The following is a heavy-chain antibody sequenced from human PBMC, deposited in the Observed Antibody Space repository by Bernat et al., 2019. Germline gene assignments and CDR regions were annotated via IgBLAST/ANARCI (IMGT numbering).Heavy chain of an antibody. CDR2: INHSGST. D-gene: IGHD6-13*01. CDR1: GGSFSGYY. Sequence: QVQLQQWGAGLLKPSETLSLTCAVYGGSFSGYYWSWIRQPPGKGLEWIGEINHSGSTNYKPSLKSRVTISADTSKNQFSLKRSSVTAADTAVYYCASSGPSSSSWYVDYWGQGTLVTVSS. J-gene: IGHJ4*02. CDR3: ASSGPSSSSWYVDY. V-gene: IGHV4-34*01.